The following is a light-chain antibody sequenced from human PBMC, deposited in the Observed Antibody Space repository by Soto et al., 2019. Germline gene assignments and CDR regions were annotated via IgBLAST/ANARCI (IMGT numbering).Light chain of an antibody. J-gene: IGKJ1*01. V-gene: IGKV3-20*01. CDR2: GAS. CDR3: QQYEAVVT. CDR1: QSVSSY. Sequence: EIVLTQSPATLSLSPGERATLSCRASQSVSSYLSWFQQKPGQAPRLLIYGASIRATGIPARFSGSGSGTDFTLTISRLEPEDVAVYYCQQYEAVVTFGQGTKVDIK.